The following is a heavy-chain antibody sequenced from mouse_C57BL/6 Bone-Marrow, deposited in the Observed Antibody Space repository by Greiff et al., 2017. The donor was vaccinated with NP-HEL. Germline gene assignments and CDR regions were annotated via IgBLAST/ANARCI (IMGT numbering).Heavy chain of an antibody. Sequence: VKLMESGAELVKPGASVKLSCKASGYTFTEYTIHWVKQRSGQGLEWIGWFYPGSGSIKYNEKFKDKATLTADKSSSTVYMELSRLTSEDSAVYFCARHEDHRGYGSSYDYWGQGTTLTVSS. CDR1: GYTFTEYT. CDR3: ARHEDHRGYGSSYDY. V-gene: IGHV1-62-2*01. D-gene: IGHD1-1*01. J-gene: IGHJ2*01. CDR2: FYPGSGSI.